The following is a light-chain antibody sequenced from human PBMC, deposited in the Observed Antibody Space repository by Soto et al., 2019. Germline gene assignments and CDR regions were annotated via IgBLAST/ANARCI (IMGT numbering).Light chain of an antibody. CDR2: DVT. CDR3: SSYTTTNTEV. V-gene: IGLV2-14*03. CDR1: SSDVGAFNY. J-gene: IGLJ1*01. Sequence: QSALTQPASVSGSPGQSISISCIGTSSDVGAFNYVSWYQHHPGKAPQLIIYDVTSRPSGVSNRFSASKSGNTASLTISGLQAEDEADYYCSSYTTTNTEVFGTGTKVTVL.